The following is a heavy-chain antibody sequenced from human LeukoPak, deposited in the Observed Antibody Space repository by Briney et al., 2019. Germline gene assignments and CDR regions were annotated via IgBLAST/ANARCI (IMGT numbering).Heavy chain of an antibody. V-gene: IGHV4-34*01. CDR2: INHSGST. D-gene: IGHD3-10*01. J-gene: IGHJ5*02. CDR3: ARGGDYYGSGRSNWFDP. CDR1: GGSFSGYY. Sequence: SETLSLTCAVYGGSFSGYYWSWIRQPPGKGLEWIGEINHSGSTNYNPSLKSRVTISVDTSKNQFSLKLSSVTAADTAVYYCARGGDYYGSGRSNWFDPWGQGTLVTVSS.